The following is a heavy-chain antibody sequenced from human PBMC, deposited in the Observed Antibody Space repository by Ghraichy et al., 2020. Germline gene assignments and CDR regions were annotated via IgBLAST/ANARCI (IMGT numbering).Heavy chain of an antibody. Sequence: GGSLRLSCAASGFTFDDYAMSWVRQVPGKGLEWVSVINWNGGTIGYADSVKGRFTVSRDNAKNSLYLQLNSLRAEDTALYYCARGRAVAGWGAFDFLGQGTMVTVSS. D-gene: IGHD6-19*01. J-gene: IGHJ3*01. CDR1: GFTFDDYA. CDR3: ARGRAVAGWGAFDF. CDR2: INWNGGTI. V-gene: IGHV3-20*04.